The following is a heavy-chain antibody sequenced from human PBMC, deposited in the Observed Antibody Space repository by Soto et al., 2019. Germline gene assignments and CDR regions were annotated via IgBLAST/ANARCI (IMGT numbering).Heavy chain of an antibody. Sequence: GGSLRLSCAASGFTVSSNYMSWVRQAPGKGLEWVSVIYSGGSTYYADSVKGRFTISRDKSKNTLYLQMNSLRAEDTDVYDCARVWKNWGYAFDNWGQGTMVTVSS. D-gene: IGHD7-27*01. V-gene: IGHV3-66*02. CDR2: IYSGGST. J-gene: IGHJ3*02. CDR1: GFTVSSNY. CDR3: ARVWKNWGYAFDN.